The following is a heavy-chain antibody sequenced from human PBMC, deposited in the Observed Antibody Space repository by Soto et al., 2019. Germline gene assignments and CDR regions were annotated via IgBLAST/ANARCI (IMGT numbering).Heavy chain of an antibody. CDR3: ARGGSGSQTVGY. CDR2: IYSRGGT. Sequence: EVQEVESGGGLVQPGGSLRLSCAASGFTVSNNYMTWVRQAPGKGLEWVSLIYSRGGTDYADSVKGRFTISRDNSKNMVYLQMNSLRVEDTAVYYCARGGSGSQTVGYWGQGARVTVSS. CDR1: GFTVSNNY. J-gene: IGHJ4*02. D-gene: IGHD1-26*01. V-gene: IGHV3-66*01.